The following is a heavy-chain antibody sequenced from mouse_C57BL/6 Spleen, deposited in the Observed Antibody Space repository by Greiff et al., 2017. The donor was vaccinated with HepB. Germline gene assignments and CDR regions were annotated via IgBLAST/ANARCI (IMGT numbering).Heavy chain of an antibody. Sequence: EVKLMESGPGLVKPSQSLSLTCSVTGYSITSGYYWNWIRQFPGNKLEWMGYISYDGSNNYNPSLKNRISITRDTSKNQLFLKLNSVTTEDTATYYCAREVYYFDNWGQGTTLTVSS. V-gene: IGHV3-6*01. CDR2: ISYDGSN. J-gene: IGHJ2*01. CDR1: GYSITSGYY. CDR3: AREVYYFDN.